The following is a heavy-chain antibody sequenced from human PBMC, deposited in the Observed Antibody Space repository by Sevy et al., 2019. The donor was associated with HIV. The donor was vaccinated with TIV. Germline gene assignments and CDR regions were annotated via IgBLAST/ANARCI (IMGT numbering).Heavy chain of an antibody. D-gene: IGHD2-8*01. Sequence: GGSLRLSCATSGFIFNSYGMNWVRQAQGQGLEWVAGSSFDGVSTFYADSVRGRFTVSRDNFKNTLYLDMTGLRSEDTAVYYCAREVGYCTSLPCSEEFDYWGQGVQVTVSS. J-gene: IGHJ4*02. CDR1: GFIFNSYG. V-gene: IGHV3-23*01. CDR2: SSFDGVST. CDR3: AREVGYCTSLPCSEEFDY.